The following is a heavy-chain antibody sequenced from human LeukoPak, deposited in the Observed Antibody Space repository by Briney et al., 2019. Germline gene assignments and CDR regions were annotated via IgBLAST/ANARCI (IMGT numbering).Heavy chain of an antibody. V-gene: IGHV4-4*07. CDR1: GASINSYY. Sequence: PSETLSLTCSVSGASINSYYWSWIRQPAGKGLEWIGLIYSSGNANYNPSLKSRVTMSVDTSKNHFSLKLSSVTAADTAVYYCARSTYYDFWSGYSFWFDPWGQGTLVTVSS. J-gene: IGHJ5*02. CDR3: ARSTYYDFWSGYSFWFDP. D-gene: IGHD3-3*01. CDR2: IYSSGNA.